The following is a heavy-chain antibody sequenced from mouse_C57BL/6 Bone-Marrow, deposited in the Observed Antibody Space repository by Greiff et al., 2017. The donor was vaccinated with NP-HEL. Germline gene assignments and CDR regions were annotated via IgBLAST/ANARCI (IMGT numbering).Heavy chain of an antibody. CDR1: GFTFSSYA. CDR2: ISDGGSYT. CDR3: ARRGGWLLRWYFDV. J-gene: IGHJ1*03. D-gene: IGHD2-3*01. Sequence: EVQGVESGGGLVKPGGSLKLSCAASGFTFSSYAMSWVRQTPEKRLEWVATISDGGSYTYYPDNVKGRFTISRDNAKNNLYLQMSHLKSEDTAMYYCARRGGWLLRWYFDVWGTGTTVTVSS. V-gene: IGHV5-4*01.